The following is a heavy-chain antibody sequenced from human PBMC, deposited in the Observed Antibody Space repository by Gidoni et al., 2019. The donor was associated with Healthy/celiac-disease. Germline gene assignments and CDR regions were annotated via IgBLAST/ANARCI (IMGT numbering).Heavy chain of an antibody. CDR3: ARNGGSYYDWFDP. Sequence: RQPPGKGLEWIGSIYHSGSTYYNPSLKSRVTISVDTSKNQFSLKLSSVTAADTAVYYCARNGGSYYDWFDPWGQGTLVTVSS. V-gene: IGHV4-38-2*01. J-gene: IGHJ5*02. D-gene: IGHD1-26*01. CDR2: IYHSGST.